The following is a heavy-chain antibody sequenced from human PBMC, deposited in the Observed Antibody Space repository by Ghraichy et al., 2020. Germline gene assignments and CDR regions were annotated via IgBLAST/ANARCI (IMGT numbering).Heavy chain of an antibody. Sequence: GGSLRLSCAASGFTFDDYAMHWVRQAPGKGLEWVSGISWNSGSIGYADSVKGRFTISRDNAKNSLYLQMNSLRAEDMALYYCAKDIGSGTMVRGVKREYYYYGMDVWGQGTTVTVSS. D-gene: IGHD3-10*01. V-gene: IGHV3-9*03. J-gene: IGHJ6*02. CDR2: ISWNSGSI. CDR1: GFTFDDYA. CDR3: AKDIGSGTMVRGVKREYYYYGMDV.